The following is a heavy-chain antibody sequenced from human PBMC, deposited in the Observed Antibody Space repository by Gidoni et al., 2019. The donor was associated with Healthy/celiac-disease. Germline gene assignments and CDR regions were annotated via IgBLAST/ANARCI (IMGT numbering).Heavy chain of an antibody. CDR3: ARELEDCSSTSCPNYYYYYMDV. V-gene: IGHV1-69*01. J-gene: IGHJ6*03. CDR1: GGTFSSYA. Sequence: KPGSSVKVSCKASGGTFSSYAISWVRQAPGQGLEWMGGIIPIFGTANYAQKFQGRVTITADESTSTAYMELSSLRSEDTAVYYCARELEDCSSTSCPNYYYYYMDVWGKGTTVTVSS. CDR2: IIPIFGTA. D-gene: IGHD2-2*01.